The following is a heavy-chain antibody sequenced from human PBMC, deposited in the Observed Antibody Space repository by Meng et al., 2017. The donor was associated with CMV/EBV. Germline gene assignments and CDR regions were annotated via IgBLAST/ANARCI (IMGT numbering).Heavy chain of an antibody. Sequence: SGLRFRSYVIVSVRPAPRKGLEWVSDIRGVGCSNHSADSLTGRFTISRDNSQNTLYRQMNSLRAEDTAVYYRAKKGGGNYWGDASDIWGQGTMVTVSS. CDR2: IRGVGCSN. CDR3: AKKGGGNYWGDASDI. D-gene: IGHD1-26*01. CDR1: GLRFRSYV. V-gene: IGHV3-23*01. J-gene: IGHJ3*02.